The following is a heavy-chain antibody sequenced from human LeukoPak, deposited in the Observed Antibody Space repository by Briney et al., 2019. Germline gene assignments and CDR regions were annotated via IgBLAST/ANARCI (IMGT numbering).Heavy chain of an antibody. CDR2: INPNSGGT. D-gene: IGHD3-10*01. CDR1: GYTFTGYY. CDR3: ARSRGLLGWFDS. V-gene: IGHV1-2*02. J-gene: IGHJ5*01. Sequence: GASVKVSCKASGYTFTGYYKHWVRQAPGQGLEWMGWINPNSGGTNYAQKFQGGVTMTRDTSISTAYMELSRLRSDDTAVYYCARSRGLLGWFDSWGQGTLVTVSS.